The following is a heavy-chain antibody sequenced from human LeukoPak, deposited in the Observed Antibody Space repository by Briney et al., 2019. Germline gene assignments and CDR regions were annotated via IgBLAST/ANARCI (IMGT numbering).Heavy chain of an antibody. CDR1: GGTFSSYA. V-gene: IGHV1-69*01. Sequence: GSSVKVSCKASGGTFSSYAISWVRQAPGQGLERMGGIIPIFGTANYAQKFQGRVTITADESTSTAYMELSSLRSEDTAVYYCAREAWGGYYDSSGYLFDYWGQGTLVTVSS. CDR2: IIPIFGTA. CDR3: AREAWGGYYDSSGYLFDY. J-gene: IGHJ4*02. D-gene: IGHD3-22*01.